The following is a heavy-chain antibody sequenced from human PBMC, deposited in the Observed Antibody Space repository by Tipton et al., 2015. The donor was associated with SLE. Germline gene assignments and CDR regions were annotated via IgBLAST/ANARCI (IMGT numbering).Heavy chain of an antibody. J-gene: IGHJ3*02. CDR3: ARLLVVYAFDI. D-gene: IGHD2-8*02. CDR1: GGSISSSSYY. V-gene: IGHV4-39*07. CDR2: IYYSGST. Sequence: TLSLTCTVSGGSISSSSYYCGRIRQPPGKGLEWIGSIYYSGSTYYNPSLKSRVTISVDTSKNQFSLKLSSVTAADTAVYYCARLLVVYAFDIWGQGTMVTVSS.